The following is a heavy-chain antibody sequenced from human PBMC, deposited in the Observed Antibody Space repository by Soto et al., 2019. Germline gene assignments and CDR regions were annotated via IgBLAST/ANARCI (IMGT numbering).Heavy chain of an antibody. Sequence: ASVKVSCKASGYTFSGYSITWVRQAPGQGLEWMGRISGYNGNTNYARTLRGRLTLTTDTSTSTAYMELRSLTSDDTAVYYCARDVFCGGAPACPDMDVWGQGTTITVSS. CDR1: GYTFSGYS. J-gene: IGHJ6*02. CDR2: ISGYNGNT. V-gene: IGHV1-18*04. CDR3: ARDVFCGGAPACPDMDV. D-gene: IGHD2-21*01.